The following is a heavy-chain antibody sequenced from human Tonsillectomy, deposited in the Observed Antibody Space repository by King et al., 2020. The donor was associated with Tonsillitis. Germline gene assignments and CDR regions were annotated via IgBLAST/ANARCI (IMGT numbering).Heavy chain of an antibody. CDR1: GGSLSRGSYY. CDR2: IYTSGST. V-gene: IGHV4-61*02. J-gene: IGHJ4*02. CDR3: ARFRGYHGTGGYYFDY. D-gene: IGHD5-18*01. Sequence: VQLQESGPGLVKPSQTLSLTCTGSGGSLSRGSYYWSWIRQPAGKGLGWIGRIYTSGSTNYNPSLKSRVTMSGDTSKNQFSLKLSSLTAADTAVYYCARFRGYHGTGGYYFDYWGQGTLVTVSS.